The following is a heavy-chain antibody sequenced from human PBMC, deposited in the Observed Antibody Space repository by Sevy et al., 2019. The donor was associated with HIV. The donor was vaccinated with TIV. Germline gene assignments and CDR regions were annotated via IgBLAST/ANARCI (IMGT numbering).Heavy chain of an antibody. Sequence: GGSLRLSCAASVFTFSSYAMHWVRQAPGKGLEWVAVISYDGSNKYYADSVKGRFTISRDNSKNTLYLQMNSLRAEDTAVYYCAREPTYYYGSGNHNGMDVWGQGTTVTVSS. D-gene: IGHD3-10*01. J-gene: IGHJ6*02. CDR1: VFTFSSYA. CDR3: AREPTYYYGSGNHNGMDV. V-gene: IGHV3-30-3*01. CDR2: ISYDGSNK.